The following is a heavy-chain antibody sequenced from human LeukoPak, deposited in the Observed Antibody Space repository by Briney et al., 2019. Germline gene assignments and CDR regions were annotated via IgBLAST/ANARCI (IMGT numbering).Heavy chain of an antibody. CDR1: GYTFTSYY. CDR2: INPSGGST. V-gene: IGHV1-46*01. D-gene: IGHD3-3*01. J-gene: IGHJ6*03. Sequence: ASVKVSCKASGYTFTSYYMHWVRQAPGQGLEWMGIINPSGGSTSYAQKFQGRVTMTRDMSTSTDYMELSSLRSEDTAVYYCARGRWDETLDYDFWSRGPEYYYMDVWGKGTTVTVSS. CDR3: ARGRWDETLDYDFWSRGPEYYYMDV.